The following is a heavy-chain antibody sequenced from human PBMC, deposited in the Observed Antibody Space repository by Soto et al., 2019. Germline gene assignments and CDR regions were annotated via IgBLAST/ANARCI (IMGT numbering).Heavy chain of an antibody. CDR3: ARYDSGIYAYYFDS. D-gene: IGHD1-26*01. V-gene: IGHV4-61*01. Sequence: QVRLQESGPGLVKPSETLSLICTVSGGSVKIDIYTWSWIRQAPGKGLEWIGYIYYSGSTYYNPSLKSRVTISVDTSKNQFSLKVTSVTAADTAVYYCARYDSGIYAYYFDSWGQGNLVTVSS. CDR1: GGSVKIDIYT. J-gene: IGHJ4*02. CDR2: IYYSGST.